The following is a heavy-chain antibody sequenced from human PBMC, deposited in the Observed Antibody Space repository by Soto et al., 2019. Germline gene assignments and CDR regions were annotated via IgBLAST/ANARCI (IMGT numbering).Heavy chain of an antibody. V-gene: IGHV3-74*01. Sequence: GGSLRLSCAASGFTFSPFWMHWVRQAPGKGLEWISHIGGGGFTTIYADSVKGRFTISRDDAKNTLYLQMNSLTSEDTAVYYCARDRGYPDSFDIWGQGTLVTVSS. J-gene: IGHJ3*02. CDR3: ARDRGYPDSFDI. D-gene: IGHD3-10*01. CDR1: GFTFSPFW. CDR2: IGGGGFTT.